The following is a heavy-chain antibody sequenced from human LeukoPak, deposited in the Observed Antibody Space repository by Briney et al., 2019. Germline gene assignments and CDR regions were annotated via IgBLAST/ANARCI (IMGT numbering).Heavy chain of an antibody. CDR1: GGSFSGYY. V-gene: IGHV4-34*01. D-gene: IGHD3-22*01. CDR2: INHSGST. J-gene: IGHJ4*02. CDR3: ARGQSYYDSSGYYYPYFDY. Sequence: PSETLSLTCAVYGGSFSGYYWSWIRQPPGKGLEWIGEINHSGSTNYNPSLKSRVTISVDTSKNQFSLKLSSVTAADTAVYYCARGQSYYDSSGYYYPYFDYWGQGTLVTVSS.